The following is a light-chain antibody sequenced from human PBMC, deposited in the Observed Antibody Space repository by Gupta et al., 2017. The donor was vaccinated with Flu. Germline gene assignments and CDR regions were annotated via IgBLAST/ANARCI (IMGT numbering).Light chain of an antibody. J-gene: IGLJ2*01. V-gene: IGLV1-44*01. Sequence: QSVLTQPRSASGTPGPGVTISCSGSSSNIGSNAVNWYQPVPGTAPKLLIYSNTQRPSGVPDRFSGSKSGTSASLAISGLQPEDEADYYCATWDDSLNCVVFGGGTKLTVL. CDR3: ATWDDSLNCVV. CDR1: SSNIGSNA. CDR2: SNT.